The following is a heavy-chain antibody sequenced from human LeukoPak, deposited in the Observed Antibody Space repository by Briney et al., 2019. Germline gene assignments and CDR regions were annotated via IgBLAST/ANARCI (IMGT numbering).Heavy chain of an antibody. Sequence: PGGSLRLSCAASGFIVSSNHMSWVRQAPGKGLEWVSAISGSGGSTYYADSVKGRFTISRDNSKNTLYLQMNSLRAEDTAVYYCATPLVDGTTVHYWGQGTLVTVSS. CDR3: ATPLVDGTTVHY. V-gene: IGHV3-23*01. CDR2: ISGSGGST. D-gene: IGHD2-15*01. J-gene: IGHJ4*02. CDR1: GFIVSSNH.